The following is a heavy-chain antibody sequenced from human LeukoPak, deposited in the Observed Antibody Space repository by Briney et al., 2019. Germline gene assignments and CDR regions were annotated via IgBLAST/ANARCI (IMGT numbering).Heavy chain of an antibody. D-gene: IGHD4-17*01. CDR3: ARDLSPYGDYVVYLDY. J-gene: IGHJ4*02. V-gene: IGHV1-18*04. CDR2: ISAYNGDT. CDR1: GYTFTSYG. Sequence: ASVKVSCKASGYTFTSYGISWVRQAPGQGLEWMGWISAYNGDTNYAQKLQGRVTMTTDTSTSTAYMELRSLRSDDTAVYYCARDLSPYGDYVVYLDYWRQGSLVSVSS.